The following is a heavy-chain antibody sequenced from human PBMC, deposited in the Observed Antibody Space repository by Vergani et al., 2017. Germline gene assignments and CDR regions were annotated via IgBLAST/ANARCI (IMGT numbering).Heavy chain of an antibody. CDR1: GGSFSGYY. D-gene: IGHD1-1*01. V-gene: IGHV4-34*01. J-gene: IGHJ6*02. CDR3: ARNWYVNGMDV. Sequence: QVQLQQWGAGLLKPSETLSLTCAVYGGSFSGYYRSWIRQPPGKGLEWIGEINHSGSTNYNPSLKSRVTISVDTSKNQFSLKLSSVTAADTAVYYCARNWYVNGMDVWGQGTTVTVSS. CDR2: INHSGST.